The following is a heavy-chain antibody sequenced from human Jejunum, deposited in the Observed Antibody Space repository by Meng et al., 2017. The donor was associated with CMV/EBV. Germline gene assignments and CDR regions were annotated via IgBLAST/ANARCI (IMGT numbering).Heavy chain of an antibody. Sequence: SGFTFRRYGMSWVRQTPGKGLEWVANINQDGSEKYYVDSVKGRFTISRDNAKNSLYLQMNSLGAEDSALYYCANTVVAGFGGVDYWGQGTLVTVSS. CDR3: ANTVVAGFGGVDY. CDR1: GFTFRRYG. J-gene: IGHJ4*02. CDR2: INQDGSEK. V-gene: IGHV3-7*01. D-gene: IGHD6-19*01.